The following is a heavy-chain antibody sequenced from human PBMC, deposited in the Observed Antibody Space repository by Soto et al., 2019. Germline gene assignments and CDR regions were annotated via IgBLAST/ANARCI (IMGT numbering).Heavy chain of an antibody. Sequence: QVQLVQSGAEVKKPGASVKVSCKASGYTFTSYGFGWVRQAPGQGLEWMGWINGYTGNTHYAQKFQGRVTMTTDTSTSTSYMELWTLISDDTAVYYCARSWVTAKGGMDVWGQGTTVTVSS. CDR1: GYTFTSYG. CDR3: ARSWVTAKGGMDV. J-gene: IGHJ6*01. V-gene: IGHV1-18*01. CDR2: INGYTGNT. D-gene: IGHD3-16*01.